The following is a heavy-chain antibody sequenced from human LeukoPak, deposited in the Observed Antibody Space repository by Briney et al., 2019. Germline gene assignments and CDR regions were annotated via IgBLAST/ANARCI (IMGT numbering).Heavy chain of an antibody. Sequence: GGSLRLSCAASEFDLSSHAMTWVRQAPGKGLEWVSAISISGSKTYYADSVKGRFTISRDNSKNTLYLQMNSLRAEDTAVYYCANEIRPNDYWGQGTQVTVSS. V-gene: IGHV3-23*01. J-gene: IGHJ4*02. CDR2: ISISGSKT. CDR3: ANEIRPNDY. CDR1: EFDLSSHA. D-gene: IGHD4-17*01.